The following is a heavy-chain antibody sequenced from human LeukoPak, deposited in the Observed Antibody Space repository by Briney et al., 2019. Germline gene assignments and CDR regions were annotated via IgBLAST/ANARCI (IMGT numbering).Heavy chain of an antibody. J-gene: IGHJ4*02. CDR2: IGPTGFDR. CDR3: ATETNGRHYDY. Sequence: GGSLRLSCTTSGLTFSTSGFNWVRQAPGKGVEWVASIGPTGFDRYHADSIKGRFTISRDNANNFLYLQMDSLRAEDTAVYYCATETNGRHYDYWGQGTLLTVSS. V-gene: IGHV3-21*06. D-gene: IGHD1-14*01. CDR1: GLTFSTSG.